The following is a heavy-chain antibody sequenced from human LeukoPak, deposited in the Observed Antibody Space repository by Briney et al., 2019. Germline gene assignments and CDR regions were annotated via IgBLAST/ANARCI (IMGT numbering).Heavy chain of an antibody. Sequence: PVASVRVSCKASGGTFSSYAISWVRQAPGHGRKWMGGIIPIFGTANYAQKFHGRVTITEAESTRTAYMQLSSRTSEDSAVYYCAYYYDSSGYYQPPYFLPWGPGTLVTVSS. CDR1: GGTFSSYA. V-gene: IGHV1-69*01. CDR3: AYYYDSSGYYQPPYFLP. D-gene: IGHD3-22*01. J-gene: IGHJ1*01. CDR2: IIPIFGTA.